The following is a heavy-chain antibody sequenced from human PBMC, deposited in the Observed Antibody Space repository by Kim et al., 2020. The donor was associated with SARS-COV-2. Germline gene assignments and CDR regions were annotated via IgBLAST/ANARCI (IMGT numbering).Heavy chain of an antibody. CDR1: GFTFSSYA. V-gene: IGHV3-30*04. D-gene: IGHD3-9*01. CDR2: ISYDGSNK. J-gene: IGHJ4*01. CDR3: ARGAKNDILTGYPLY. Sequence: GGSLRLSCAASGFTFSSYAMHWVRQAPGKGLEWVAVISYDGSNKYYADSVKGRFTISRDNSKNTLYLQMNSLRAEDTAVYYCARGAKNDILTGYPLYWG.